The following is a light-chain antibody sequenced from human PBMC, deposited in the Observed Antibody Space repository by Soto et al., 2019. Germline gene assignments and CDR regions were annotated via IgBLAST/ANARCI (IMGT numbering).Light chain of an antibody. J-gene: IGKJ1*01. CDR2: GAS. CDR1: QSVSSTF. Sequence: EIVLTQSPGSLSLSPGERATLSCRASQSVSSTFFAWYQQRPGQAPRLLMYGASSRATGIPERFSGSGSGTAFTLTIRRLEPEDFEVYYWQQFDSSVTFGQGTKVEIK. CDR3: QQFDSSVT. V-gene: IGKV3-20*01.